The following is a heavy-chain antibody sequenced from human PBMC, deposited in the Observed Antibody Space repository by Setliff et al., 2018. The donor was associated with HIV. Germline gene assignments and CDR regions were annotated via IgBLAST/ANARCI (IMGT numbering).Heavy chain of an antibody. D-gene: IGHD4-17*01. V-gene: IGHV7-4-1*02. Sequence: ASVKVSCKASGYTFTHHTLNWGRQAPGHGLEWMGRSNTNTGNPTYAQGFTGRFVFSLGTSVSTAYLQISSLQAEDTAVYYCARPHDYGAIGAFDIWGQGTMVTVSS. CDR1: GYTFTHHT. CDR2: SNTNTGNP. J-gene: IGHJ3*02. CDR3: ARPHDYGAIGAFDI.